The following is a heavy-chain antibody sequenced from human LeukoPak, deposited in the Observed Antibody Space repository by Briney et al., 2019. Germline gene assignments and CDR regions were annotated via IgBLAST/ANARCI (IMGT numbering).Heavy chain of an antibody. D-gene: IGHD2-2*01. CDR2: IKEDGTAK. CDR1: GFTFSTSW. CDR3: ARLPAYCSSTSCYYDY. J-gene: IGHJ4*02. Sequence: GGSLRLSCAASGFTFSTSWMAWVRQAPGKGLEWVANIKEDGTAKNYVVSVRGRFTISRDNAKNSLFLQMNSLRGEDTAVYYCARLPAYCSSTSCYYDYWGQGTLVTVSS. V-gene: IGHV3-7*01.